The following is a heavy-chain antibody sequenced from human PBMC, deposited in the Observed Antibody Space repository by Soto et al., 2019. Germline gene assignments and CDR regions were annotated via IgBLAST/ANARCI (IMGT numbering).Heavy chain of an antibody. CDR2: MNPGSGKT. CDR3: ARMASAGSLNWFDP. Sequence: ASVKVSFKASGYTFINFDISWVRQAAGQGLEWLGWMNPGSGKTGYASKFQGRVAMTRDASTGTSHLELSSLTSDDTAVYYCARMASAGSLNWFDPWGQGILVTVS. J-gene: IGHJ5*02. V-gene: IGHV1-8*02. D-gene: IGHD6-13*01. CDR1: GYTFINFD.